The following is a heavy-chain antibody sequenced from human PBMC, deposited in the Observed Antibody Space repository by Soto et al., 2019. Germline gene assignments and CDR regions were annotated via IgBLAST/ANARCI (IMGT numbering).Heavy chain of an antibody. V-gene: IGHV3-15*07. CDR2: VKSKTDGGTT. D-gene: IGHD3-22*01. CDR1: GFTFSNAW. J-gene: IGHJ4*01. CDR3: TTDSYITSIIVRFDY. Sequence: EVRLVESGGGLVKPGGSLRLSCAASGFTFSNAWINWVRQAPGKGLEWVGRVKSKTDGGTTDFAAPVKGRFAISRDDSKNMVYLEMNSLKTEYTGIYYCTTDSYITSIIVRFDYWGHGTLVTVSS.